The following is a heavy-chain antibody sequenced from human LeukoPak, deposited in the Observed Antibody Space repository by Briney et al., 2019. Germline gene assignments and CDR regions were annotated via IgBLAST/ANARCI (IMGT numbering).Heavy chain of an antibody. CDR2: ISYIGST. Sequence: SETLSLTCTVSGDSMNSHYWCWIRQPPGKGLEWIGYISYIGSTNYNPSLKSRVTISVDTSKNQCSLRLSSVTAADTAVYYCARDPTTVTKGLDIWGQGTMVTVSS. J-gene: IGHJ3*02. CDR1: GDSMNSHY. D-gene: IGHD4-17*01. CDR3: ARDPTTVTKGLDI. V-gene: IGHV4-59*11.